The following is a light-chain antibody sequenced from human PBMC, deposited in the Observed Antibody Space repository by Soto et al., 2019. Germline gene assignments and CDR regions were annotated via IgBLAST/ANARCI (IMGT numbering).Light chain of an antibody. Sequence: QSALPQPPSASGSRGQAVTISCTGTSSDVGGYNFVSWYQQHPGKAPKVILYEVTKRPSGVPDRFSGSKSGNTASRTVSGLQTEDEAHYYCSSYAGSKNRYVFGTGTKVTVL. CDR3: SSYAGSKNRYV. V-gene: IGLV2-8*01. CDR1: SSDVGGYNF. J-gene: IGLJ1*01. CDR2: EVT.